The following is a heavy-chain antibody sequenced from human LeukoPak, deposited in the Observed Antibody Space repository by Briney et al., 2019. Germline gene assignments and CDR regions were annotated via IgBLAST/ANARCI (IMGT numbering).Heavy chain of an antibody. CDR3: ARQNDFRLDY. CDR2: IYPGDSDT. CDR1: GYTFSSYW. Sequence: PGGSLRLSCKGSGYTFSSYWIGWVRQMPGKGLEWMGIIYPGDSDTRYSPSLQGQVTISVDTSIGTAYLQWCSLKASDTAIYYCARQNDFRLDYWGQGTLVTVSS. J-gene: IGHJ4*02. V-gene: IGHV5-51*01. D-gene: IGHD3-3*01.